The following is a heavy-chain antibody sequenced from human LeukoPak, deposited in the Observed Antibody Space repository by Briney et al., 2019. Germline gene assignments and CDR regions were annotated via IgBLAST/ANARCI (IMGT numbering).Heavy chain of an antibody. D-gene: IGHD2-21*01. Sequence: GGSLRLSCAASGFTFSSYGMHWVRQAPGKGLEWVAVISYDGSNKYYAGSVKGRFTISRDNSKNTLYLQMNSLRAEDTAVYYCAKVGTDTTTVYSLDYWGQGTLVTVSS. V-gene: IGHV3-30*18. CDR1: GFTFSSYG. J-gene: IGHJ4*02. CDR2: ISYDGSNK. CDR3: AKVGTDTTTVYSLDY.